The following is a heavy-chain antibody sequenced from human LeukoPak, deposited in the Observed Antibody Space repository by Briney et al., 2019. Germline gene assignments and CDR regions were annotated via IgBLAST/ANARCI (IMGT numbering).Heavy chain of an antibody. CDR2: ISGSGGST. CDR3: AAMTGPTFDY. CDR1: GFTFSSYG. V-gene: IGHV3-23*01. J-gene: IGHJ4*02. Sequence: PGGSLRLSCAASGFTFSSYGMSWVRQAPGKGLEWVSAISGSGGSTYYADSVKGRFTISRDNSKDTLFLLMNTLRADDTAVYYCAAMTGPTFDYWGQGALVTISS. D-gene: IGHD3-9*01.